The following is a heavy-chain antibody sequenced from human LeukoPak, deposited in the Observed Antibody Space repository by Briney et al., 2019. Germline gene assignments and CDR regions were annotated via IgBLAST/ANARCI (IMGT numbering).Heavy chain of an antibody. J-gene: IGHJ4*02. CDR3: ASFLGYSYGWDY. V-gene: IGHV1-2*02. D-gene: IGHD5-18*01. Sequence: ASVKVSCKASGYTFTGYYMDWVRQAPGQGLEWMGWINPNSGGTNYAQKFQGRVTMTRDTSISTAYMELSRLRSDDTAVYYCASFLGYSYGWDYWSQGTMVTVSS. CDR1: GYTFTGYY. CDR2: INPNSGGT.